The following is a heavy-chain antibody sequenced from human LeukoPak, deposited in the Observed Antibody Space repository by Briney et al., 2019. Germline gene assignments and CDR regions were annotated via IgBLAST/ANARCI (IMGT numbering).Heavy chain of an antibody. D-gene: IGHD2-15*01. CDR3: ARVKIGGYCSGGSCYPGGNWFDP. Sequence: PSETLSLTCTVSGGSISSYHWTWIRQPAGKGLEWIGNIYNSGTTNYNPSLKSRVTKSVDTSKNHLSLNLSSVTAADTAVYYCARVKIGGYCSGGSCYPGGNWFDPWGQGTLVTVSS. V-gene: IGHV4-4*07. J-gene: IGHJ5*02. CDR2: IYNSGTT. CDR1: GGSISSYH.